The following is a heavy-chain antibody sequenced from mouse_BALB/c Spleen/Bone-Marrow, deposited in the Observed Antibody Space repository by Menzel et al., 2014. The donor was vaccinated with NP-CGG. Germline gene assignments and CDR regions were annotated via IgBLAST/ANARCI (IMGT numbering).Heavy chain of an antibody. CDR3: TNHYFDY. CDR2: IYPGSGST. J-gene: IGHJ2*01. V-gene: IGHV1S22*01. Sequence: LQQPGSELVRPGASVKLSCKASGYTFTSYWMHWVKQRPGQGLGWIGNIYPGSGSTNYDEKFKSKATLTVDTSSSTAYMQLSSLTSEDSAVYYCTNHYFDYWGQGTTLTVSS. CDR1: GYTFTSYW.